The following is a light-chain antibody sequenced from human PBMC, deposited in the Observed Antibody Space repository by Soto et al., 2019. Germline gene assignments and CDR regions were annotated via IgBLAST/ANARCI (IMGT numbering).Light chain of an antibody. CDR1: QTVSPY. J-gene: IGKJ3*01. CDR2: GAS. V-gene: IGKV3-20*01. Sequence: EVVLTQSPGTLSLSPGGRASLFCRASQTVSPYLAWYQQKPGKAPRLLIYGASSRATGIPDRFSGSVSETDFTPTISSLEPEDFGVYYCQHYVSSPFTFGPGTKVDIE. CDR3: QHYVSSPFT.